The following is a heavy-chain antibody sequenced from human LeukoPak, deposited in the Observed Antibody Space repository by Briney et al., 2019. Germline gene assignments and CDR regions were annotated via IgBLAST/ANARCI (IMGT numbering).Heavy chain of an antibody. CDR3: ARQGYSSSWPLFDY. Sequence: SETLSLTCTVSGGSISSSSYYWGWIRQPPGKGLEWIGSIYYSGSTYYNPPLKRRVTISVDTSKNQFSLKLSSVTAADTAVYYCARQGYSSSWPLFDYWGQGTLVTVSS. CDR2: IYYSGST. J-gene: IGHJ4*02. V-gene: IGHV4-39*01. CDR1: GGSISSSSYY. D-gene: IGHD6-13*01.